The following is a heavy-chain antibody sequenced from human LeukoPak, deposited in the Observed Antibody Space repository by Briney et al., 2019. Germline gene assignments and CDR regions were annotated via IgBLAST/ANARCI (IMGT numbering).Heavy chain of an antibody. CDR3: AREGGITIFGVVITADYYYYYGMDV. D-gene: IGHD3-3*01. CDR1: GYTFTSYY. Sequence: ASVKVSCKASGYTFTSYYMHWVRQAPGQGLEWMGIINPSGGSTSYAQKFQGRVTMTRDTSTSTVYVELSSLRSEDTAVYYCAREGGITIFGVVITADYYYYYGMDVWGQGTTVTVSS. J-gene: IGHJ6*02. CDR2: INPSGGST. V-gene: IGHV1-46*01.